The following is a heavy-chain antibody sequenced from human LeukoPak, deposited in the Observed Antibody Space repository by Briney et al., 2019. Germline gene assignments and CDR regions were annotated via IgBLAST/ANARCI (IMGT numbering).Heavy chain of an antibody. Sequence: SETLSLTCTVSGGSIGSGSYYWSWIRQPAGKGLEWIGRIYTSGSTNYNPSLKSRVTISVDTSKNQFSLKLSSVTAADTAVYYCARAEDTSVRGVPYIFDYWGQGTLVTVSS. CDR1: GGSIGSGSYY. D-gene: IGHD3-10*01. CDR2: IYTSGST. CDR3: ARAEDTSVRGVPYIFDY. V-gene: IGHV4-61*02. J-gene: IGHJ4*02.